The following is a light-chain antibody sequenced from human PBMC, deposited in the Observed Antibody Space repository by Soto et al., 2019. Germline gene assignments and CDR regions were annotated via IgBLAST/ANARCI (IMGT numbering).Light chain of an antibody. CDR1: TGPVTSDHY. Sequence: QAVVTQEPSLTVSPGGTVTLTCGTSTGPVTSDHYPYWFQQRPGQAPRTLIYDATSKHSWTPARFSGSLLGGKAALTISGAQPEDEADYYCQTWGTGIVVFGGGTKLTVL. CDR3: QTWGTGIVV. CDR2: DAT. V-gene: IGLV7-46*01. J-gene: IGLJ3*02.